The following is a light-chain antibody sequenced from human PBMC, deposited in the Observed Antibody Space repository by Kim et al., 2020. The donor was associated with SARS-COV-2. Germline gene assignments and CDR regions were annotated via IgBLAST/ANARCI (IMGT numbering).Light chain of an antibody. CDR1: QTISRY. V-gene: IGKV1-39*01. Sequence: AYVRDRVTITGRASQTISRYVNWYQQKPGKAPKLLIFAASSLQSGVSSRFSGSGSGTDFILTITSLQPEDSATYYCQQSYTTPRTFGQGTKVDIK. J-gene: IGKJ1*01. CDR3: QQSYTTPRT. CDR2: AAS.